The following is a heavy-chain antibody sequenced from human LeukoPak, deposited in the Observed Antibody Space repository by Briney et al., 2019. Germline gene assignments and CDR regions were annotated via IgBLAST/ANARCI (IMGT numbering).Heavy chain of an antibody. CDR3: AKADFDWSYFDY. V-gene: IGHV3-23*01. D-gene: IGHD3-9*01. Sequence: PGGSLRLSCAASGFTLSSYTMNWVRQAPGKGLEWVSAISGSANSTYYANSVKGRFTISRDNSKNTLYLQMNSLRAEDTAVYYCAKADFDWSYFDYWGQGTLVTVSS. J-gene: IGHJ4*02. CDR2: ISGSANST. CDR1: GFTLSSYT.